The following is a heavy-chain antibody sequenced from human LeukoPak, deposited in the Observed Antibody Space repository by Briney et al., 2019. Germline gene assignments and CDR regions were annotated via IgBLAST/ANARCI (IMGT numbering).Heavy chain of an antibody. CDR3: ARGRSGYYYPN. D-gene: IGHD3-22*01. CDR1: GFTFSSYA. Sequence: GGSLRLSCAASGFTFSSYAMHWVRQAPGKGLEWVAVISYDGSNKYYADSVKGRFTISRDNSKNTLYLQMNSLRAEDTAVYYCARGRSGYYYPNWGQGTLVTVFS. J-gene: IGHJ4*02. V-gene: IGHV3-30-3*01. CDR2: ISYDGSNK.